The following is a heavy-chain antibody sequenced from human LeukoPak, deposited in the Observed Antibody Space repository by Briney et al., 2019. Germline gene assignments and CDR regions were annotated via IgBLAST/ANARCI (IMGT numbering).Heavy chain of an antibody. CDR1: GFSVTTSGVS. CDR2: IYWNGNK. Sequence: ESGPTLVNPTQTLTLTCTFSGFSVTTSGVSVGWIRQPPGKALEWLAVIYWNGNKYYNPSLNNRVTVTKDTSKNQVVLTLTNMDPVDTATYYCAHRRTASGWSDFFDSWGQGTLVTVSS. V-gene: IGHV2-5*01. J-gene: IGHJ5*01. D-gene: IGHD6-19*01. CDR3: AHRRTASGWSDFFDS.